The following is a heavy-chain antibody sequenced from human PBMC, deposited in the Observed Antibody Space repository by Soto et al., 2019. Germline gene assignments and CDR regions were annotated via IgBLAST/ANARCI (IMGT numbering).Heavy chain of an antibody. CDR3: GRVRGGVGPVFAG. Sequence: ASVKVSCKASGYTFTGYYMHWVRQAPGQGLEWMGWINPNSGGTNYAQKFQGRVTMTRDTSISTAYMELSRLRSDDTAVYYCGRVRGGVGPVFAGWCQETLVASP. CDR1: GYTFTGYY. V-gene: IGHV1-2*02. CDR2: INPNSGGT. J-gene: IGHJ4*02. D-gene: IGHD2-8*01.